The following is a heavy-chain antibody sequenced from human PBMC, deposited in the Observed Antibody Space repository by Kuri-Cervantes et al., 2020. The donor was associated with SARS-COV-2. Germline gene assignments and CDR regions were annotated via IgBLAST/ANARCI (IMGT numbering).Heavy chain of an antibody. J-gene: IGHJ5*02. CDR3: TVALGSVIRSSPSCPQGWFDP. D-gene: IGHD2-2*01. CDR1: GDTFSSYA. Sequence: SVKVSCKASGDTFSSYAISWVRQAPGQGLEWMGGIIPIFGTANYAQKFQGRVTITADASTSTAYMELSSLTSEDTAIYYCTVALGSVIRSSPSCPQGWFDPWGQGTLVTVSS. CDR2: IIPIFGTA. V-gene: IGHV1-69*13.